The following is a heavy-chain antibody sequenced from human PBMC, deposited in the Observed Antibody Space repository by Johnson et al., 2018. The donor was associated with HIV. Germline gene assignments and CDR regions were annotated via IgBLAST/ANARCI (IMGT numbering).Heavy chain of an antibody. Sequence: QVQLVESGGGLVQPGGSLRLSCAASGFTFSSCAMHWVRQAPGKGLEWVAVISYDGSNKYYADSVKGRFTISRDNSKNTLYLQMNSLRAEDPAVYYCATYYYDSIGYSYAFDIWGQGTMVTVSS. V-gene: IGHV3-30-3*01. J-gene: IGHJ3*02. D-gene: IGHD3-22*01. CDR3: ATYYYDSIGYSYAFDI. CDR1: GFTFSSCA. CDR2: ISYDGSNK.